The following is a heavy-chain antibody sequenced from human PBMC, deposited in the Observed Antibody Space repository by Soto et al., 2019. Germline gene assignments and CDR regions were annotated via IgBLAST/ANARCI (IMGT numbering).Heavy chain of an antibody. J-gene: IGHJ5*02. D-gene: IGHD3-3*01. CDR3: AKTNPRFLEWLPPRAVGWFDP. CDR2: ISGSGGST. CDR1: GFTFSRYA. Sequence: GGSLRLSXAASGFTFSRYAMSWVRQAPGKGLEWVSAISGSGGSTYYADSVKGRFTISRDNSKNTLYLQMNSLRAEDTAVYYCAKTNPRFLEWLPPRAVGWFDPWGQGTLVTVSS. V-gene: IGHV3-23*01.